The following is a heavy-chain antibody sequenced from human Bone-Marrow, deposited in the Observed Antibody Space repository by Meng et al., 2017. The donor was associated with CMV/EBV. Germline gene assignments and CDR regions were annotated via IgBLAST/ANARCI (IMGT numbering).Heavy chain of an antibody. CDR3: ARGTYGYQMIYGPDY. V-gene: IGHV3-74*01. CDR1: GFPFGSYW. D-gene: IGHD2-2*02. CDR2: SNGDGSST. Sequence: GGSLRLSCAASGFPFGSYWMTWVRQAPGKGLEWVSRSNGDGSSTTYADSVEGRFTISRDNAKNTLYLQMNGLRVEDTAVYYCARGTYGYQMIYGPDYWGQGTLVTVSS. J-gene: IGHJ4*02.